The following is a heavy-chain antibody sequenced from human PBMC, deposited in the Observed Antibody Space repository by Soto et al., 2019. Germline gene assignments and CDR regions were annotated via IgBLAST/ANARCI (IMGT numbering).Heavy chain of an antibody. CDR2: ISVSGGST. CDR3: AKGRYCSGGSCYSVDY. CDR1: GSTFRSYA. J-gene: IGHJ4*02. D-gene: IGHD2-15*01. V-gene: IGHV3-23*01. Sequence: EVQLLESGGGLVQPGGSLRPSFAAPGSTFRSYAMSWVGQAPGKGRGWVSAISVSGGSTYYADSVKGRFTISRDNSKNTLYLQMNSLRAEDTAVYYCAKGRYCSGGSCYSVDYWGQGTLVTVSS.